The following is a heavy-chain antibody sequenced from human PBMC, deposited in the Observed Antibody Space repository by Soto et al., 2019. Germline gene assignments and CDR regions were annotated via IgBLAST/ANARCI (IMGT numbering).Heavy chain of an antibody. CDR2: ISSSSSRI. CDR1: GFSFNTYA. Sequence: EVQLVESGGGLIQPGGSLRLSCAASGFSFNTYAMNWVRQAPGKVLEWISYISSSSSRIYYADSVKGRFTLSRDNAKHSLYLQMNSLRAEDTAVYYCASDPGIAAAGMDYWGQGTLVTVSS. D-gene: IGHD6-25*01. V-gene: IGHV3-48*04. J-gene: IGHJ4*02. CDR3: ASDPGIAAAGMDY.